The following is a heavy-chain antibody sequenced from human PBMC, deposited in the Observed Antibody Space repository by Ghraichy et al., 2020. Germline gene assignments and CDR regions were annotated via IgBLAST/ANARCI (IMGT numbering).Heavy chain of an antibody. CDR3: ARDGVAVAGSRFRY. CDR1: GFTFSSYS. Sequence: GGSLRLSCAASGFTFSSYSMNWVRQAPGKGLEWVSSISSSSSYIYYADSVKGRFTISRDNAKNSLYLQMNSLRAEDTAVYYCARDGVAVAGSRFRYWGQGTLVTVSS. CDR2: ISSSSSYI. J-gene: IGHJ4*02. V-gene: IGHV3-21*01. D-gene: IGHD6-19*01.